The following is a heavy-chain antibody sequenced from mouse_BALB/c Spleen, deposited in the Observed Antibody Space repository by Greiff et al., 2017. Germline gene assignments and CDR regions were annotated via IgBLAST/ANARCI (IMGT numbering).Heavy chain of an antibody. CDR2: ISYSGST. J-gene: IGHJ2*01. Sequence: EVQLQQSGPSLVKPSQTLSLTCSVTGDSITSGYWNWIRKFPGNKLEYMGYISYSGSTYYNPSLKSRISITRDTSKNQYYLQLNSVTTEDTATYYCARWDHYYGSSYVGYYFDYWGQGTTLTVSS. V-gene: IGHV3-8*02. CDR1: GDSITSGY. D-gene: IGHD1-1*01. CDR3: ARWDHYYGSSYVGYYFDY.